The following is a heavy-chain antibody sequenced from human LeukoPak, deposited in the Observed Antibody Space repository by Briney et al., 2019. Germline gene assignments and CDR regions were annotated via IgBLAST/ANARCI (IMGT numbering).Heavy chain of an antibody. CDR3: AREVESWNYSYGIFDY. CDR2: TCYRSKWYN. V-gene: IGHV6-1*01. Sequence: SQTLSLTCAISGDSVSSNSAAWNWISQSPSRGLEWLGRTCYRSKWYNDYAVSVKSRITINPDTSKNQFSLQLNSVTPEDTAVYYCAREVESWNYSYGIFDYWGQGTLVTVSS. J-gene: IGHJ4*02. D-gene: IGHD5-18*01. CDR1: GDSVSSNSAA.